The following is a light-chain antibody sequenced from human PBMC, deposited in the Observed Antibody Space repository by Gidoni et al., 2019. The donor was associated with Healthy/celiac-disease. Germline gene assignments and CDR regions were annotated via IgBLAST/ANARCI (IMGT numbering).Light chain of an antibody. CDR1: QSISSW. Sequence: DIQMTQSPSTLSASVGDRVTITCRASQSISSWLAWYQQKPGKAPKLLIYDASSLESGVPSRFSGSGSGTEFTLTISSLQPDDFATYYCQQYNGGTFXQXTKVXIK. J-gene: IGKJ1*01. CDR2: DAS. V-gene: IGKV1-5*01. CDR3: QQYNGGT.